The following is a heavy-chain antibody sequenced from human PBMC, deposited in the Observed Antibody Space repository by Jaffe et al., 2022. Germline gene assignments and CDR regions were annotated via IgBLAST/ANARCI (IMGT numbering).Heavy chain of an antibody. CDR1: GGTFSSYA. CDR3: ARVVGYDYIWGTRTGGYFDY. J-gene: IGHJ4*02. D-gene: IGHD3-16*01. CDR2: IIPIFGTA. Sequence: QVQLVQSGAEVKKPGSSVKVSCKASGGTFSSYAISWVRQAPGQGLEWMGGIIPIFGTANYAQKFQGRVTITADESTSTAYMELSSLRSEDTAVYYCARVVGYDYIWGTRTGGYFDYWGQGTLVTVSS. V-gene: IGHV1-69*01.